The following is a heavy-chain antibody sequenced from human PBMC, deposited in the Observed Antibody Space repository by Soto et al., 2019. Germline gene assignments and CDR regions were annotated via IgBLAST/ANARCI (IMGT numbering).Heavy chain of an antibody. CDR3: ARAGQTVRIFDY. V-gene: IGHV4-59*01. D-gene: IGHD3-9*01. Sequence: QVQLHESGPGLLKPSETLSLICTVSGDSMTRFYWTWIRQPPGKDLEWIGQIYYSGSTTYNPSLKSRVTISIDTSKNQFSLRLTSLTAADTAVYYCARAGQTVRIFDYWGQGALVAVSS. J-gene: IGHJ4*02. CDR2: IYYSGST. CDR1: GDSMTRFY.